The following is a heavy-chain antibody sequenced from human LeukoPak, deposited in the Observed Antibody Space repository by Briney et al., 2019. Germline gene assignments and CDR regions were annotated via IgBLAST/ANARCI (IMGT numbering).Heavy chain of an antibody. CDR3: ARDPYLTGIAAAPLPQH. D-gene: IGHD6-13*01. J-gene: IGHJ1*01. CDR1: GFTFSSYS. CDR2: ISSSSSYI. V-gene: IGHV3-21*01. Sequence: PGGSLRLSCAASGFTFSSYSMNWVRQAPGKGLEWVSSISSSSSYIYYADSVKGRFTISRDNSKNTLYLQMNSLRAEDTAVYYCARDPYLTGIAAAPLPQHWGQGTLVTVSS.